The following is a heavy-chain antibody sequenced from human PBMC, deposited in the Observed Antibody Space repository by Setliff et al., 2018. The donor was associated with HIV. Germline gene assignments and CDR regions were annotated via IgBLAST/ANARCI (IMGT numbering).Heavy chain of an antibody. CDR3: ATHRVGQRPWLSDF. J-gene: IGHJ4*02. Sequence: GGSLRLSCAASGFTFSNYEMNWVRQAPGKGLEWVSYISSSGTTIYYADSVKGRFTISRDNAKNALYPQMNSLRAEDTAVYYCATHRVGQRPWLSDFWGQGTLVTVSS. CDR2: ISSSGTTI. D-gene: IGHD5-12*01. CDR1: GFTFSNYE. V-gene: IGHV3-48*03.